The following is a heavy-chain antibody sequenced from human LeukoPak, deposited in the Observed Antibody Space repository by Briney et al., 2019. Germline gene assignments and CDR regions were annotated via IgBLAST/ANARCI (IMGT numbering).Heavy chain of an antibody. J-gene: IGHJ3*02. CDR3: ARHYGYYDSREDAFDI. V-gene: IGHV4-59*08. Sequence: SETLSLTCTVSGGSISSYYWSWIRQPPGKGLEWIGYIHYSGSTNYNPSLKSRVTISVDTSKNQFSLKLSSVTAADTAVYYCARHYGYYDSREDAFDIWGQGTMVTVSS. CDR1: GGSISSYY. D-gene: IGHD3-22*01. CDR2: IHYSGST.